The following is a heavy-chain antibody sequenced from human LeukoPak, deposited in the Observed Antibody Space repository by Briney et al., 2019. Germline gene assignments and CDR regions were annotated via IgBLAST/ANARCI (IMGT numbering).Heavy chain of an antibody. J-gene: IGHJ4*02. CDR2: IKEDGSQR. Sequence: PGGSLRLSCATSGFTFSRYWMSWVRQAPGKGPEWVANIKEDGSQRNYVDSVKGRFTISRDNSKNTLYLQMNSLRAEDTAVYYCAKENYYDSSGYYYYFDYWGQGTLVTVSS. CDR3: AKENYYDSSGYYYYFDY. V-gene: IGHV3-7*01. D-gene: IGHD3-22*01. CDR1: GFTFSRYW.